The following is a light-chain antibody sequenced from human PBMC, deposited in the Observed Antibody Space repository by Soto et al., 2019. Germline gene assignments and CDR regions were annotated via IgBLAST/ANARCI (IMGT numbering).Light chain of an antibody. J-gene: IGKJ1*01. CDR3: LQDYNFPWA. CDR1: QGIRSD. CDR2: GAS. Sequence: IQMTQSPSSLSASVGDRVTISCRASQGIRSDLAWYQQKPEKVPKLLIYGASKLESGVPSRFSGSGFGTDFTLTISSLQPEDFATYYCLQDYNFPWAFGQGTKVEIK. V-gene: IGKV1-6*01.